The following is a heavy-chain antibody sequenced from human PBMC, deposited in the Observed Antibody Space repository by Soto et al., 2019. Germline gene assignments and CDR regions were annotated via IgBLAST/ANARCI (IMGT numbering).Heavy chain of an antibody. Sequence: GGSLRLSCPTSGFTLSDYYISLVRQAPGKGLEWVGNIKGDGSNTHYVVSVRGRFTISRDNAENLIYLQMNNLRVEDTAMYYCARDPLTADWGQGTQVTVSS. J-gene: IGHJ4*02. CDR3: ARDPLTAD. CDR2: IKGDGSNT. CDR1: GFTLSDYY. V-gene: IGHV3-7*03.